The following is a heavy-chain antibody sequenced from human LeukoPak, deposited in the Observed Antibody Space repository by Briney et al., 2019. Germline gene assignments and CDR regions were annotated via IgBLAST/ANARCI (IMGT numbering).Heavy chain of an antibody. CDR2: IHYIGST. J-gene: IGHJ4*02. CDR3: AKTLPYSGGWRATFDF. CDR1: GDSISSHSYF. Sequence: SETLSLTCTVSGDSISSHSYFWGWIRQPPGKGLEWIGNIHYIGSTHYNPSLKSRVTISVDTSTNQFSLKLSSVTAADTAVYYCAKTLPYSGGWRATFDFWGQGTLVTVSS. V-gene: IGHV4-39*01. D-gene: IGHD6-19*01.